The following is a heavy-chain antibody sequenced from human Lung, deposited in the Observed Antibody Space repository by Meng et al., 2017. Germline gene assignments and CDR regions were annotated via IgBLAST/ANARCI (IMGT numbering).Heavy chain of an antibody. CDR2: IFHSGST. CDR1: GVSITSSTW. V-gene: IGHV4-4*02. CDR3: ARFDISSSGRGDY. J-gene: IGHJ4*02. Sequence: QGQLQGSGPGLVKPSGTLSLTCAGSGVSITSSTWWSWVRQTPGKGLEWFGEIFHSGSTNYNPPLESRVTISVDKSKNQFSLKVYSVTAADTATYYCARFDISSSGRGDYWGQGILVTVSS. D-gene: IGHD1-26*01.